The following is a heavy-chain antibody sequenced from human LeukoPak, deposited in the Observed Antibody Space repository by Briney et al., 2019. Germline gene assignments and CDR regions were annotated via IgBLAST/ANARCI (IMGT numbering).Heavy chain of an antibody. V-gene: IGHV5-51*01. CDR2: IYPGDSDT. CDR1: GYIFTNYW. D-gene: IGHD3-22*01. Sequence: GESLKISCQGSGYIFTNYWIAWVRQMPGKGLEWMGVIYPGDSDTRYSPSFQGQVTISADKSISTAYLQWSSLKASDTAMYYCARHFGDSGSGYYFFMDYFDYWGQGTLVTVSS. CDR3: ARHFGDSGSGYYFFMDYFDY. J-gene: IGHJ4*02.